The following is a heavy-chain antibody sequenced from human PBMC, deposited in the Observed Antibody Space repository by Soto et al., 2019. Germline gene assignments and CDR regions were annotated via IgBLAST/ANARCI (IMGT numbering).Heavy chain of an antibody. CDR2: ISGYNGNT. D-gene: IGHD3-10*01. CDR3: ARDLVGSGPFDY. V-gene: IGHV1-18*01. Sequence: QVQLVQSGAEVKKPGASVKVSCKASGYTFTSYGISWVRQAPGQGLEWMGWISGYNGNTHDAQKLQGRVTMTTDSSTSTAYMELRSLRSDDTAVYYGARDLVGSGPFDYWGQGTLVTVSS. CDR1: GYTFTSYG. J-gene: IGHJ4*02.